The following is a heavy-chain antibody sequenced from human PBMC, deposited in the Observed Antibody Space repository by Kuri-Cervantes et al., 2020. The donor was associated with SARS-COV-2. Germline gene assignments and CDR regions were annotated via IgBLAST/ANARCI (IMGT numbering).Heavy chain of an antibody. CDR1: GGTFTGYY. CDR3: ARPIAAAEYYFDY. J-gene: IGHJ4*02. CDR2: INPNSGGT. V-gene: IGHV1-2*02. Sequence: ASVKVSCKASGGTFTGYYMHWVRQAPGQGLEWMGWINPNSGGTNYAQKFQGRVTMTRDTSISTAYMELSRLRSDDTAVYYCARPIAAAEYYFDYWGQGTLVTVSS. D-gene: IGHD6-13*01.